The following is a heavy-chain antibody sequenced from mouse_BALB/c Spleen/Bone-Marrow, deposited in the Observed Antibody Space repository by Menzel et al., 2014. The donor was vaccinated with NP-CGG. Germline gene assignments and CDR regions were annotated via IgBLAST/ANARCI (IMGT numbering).Heavy chain of an antibody. D-gene: IGHD2-1*01. V-gene: IGHV7-3*02. J-gene: IGHJ1*01. CDR1: GFTFTDYY. CDR2: IRNKAKGYTT. CDR3: ARDISYGNYWYFDV. Sequence: EVKLMESGGGLVQPGGSLILSCATSGFTFTDYYMSWVRQPPGKALEWLGFIRNKAKGYTTEYSASVKGRFTISRDNSQSILYLQMNTLRAEDSATYYCARDISYGNYWYFDVWGAGTTVTVSS.